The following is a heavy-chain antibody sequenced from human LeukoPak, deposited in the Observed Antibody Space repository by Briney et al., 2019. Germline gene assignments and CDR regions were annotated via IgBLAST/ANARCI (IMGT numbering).Heavy chain of an antibody. CDR1: GFTFSSYA. V-gene: IGHV3-23*01. CDR3: AKYSSSWYESFFDY. D-gene: IGHD6-13*01. Sequence: QPGGSLRLSCAASGFTFSSYAMSWVRQAPGKGLEWVSAISGSGGSTYYADSVKGRFPISRDNSKNTLYLQMNSLRAEDTAVYYCAKYSSSWYESFFDYWGQGTLVTVSS. CDR2: ISGSGGST. J-gene: IGHJ4*02.